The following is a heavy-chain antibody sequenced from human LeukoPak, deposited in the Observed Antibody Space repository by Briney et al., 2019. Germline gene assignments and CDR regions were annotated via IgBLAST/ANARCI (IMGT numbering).Heavy chain of an antibody. Sequence: GASVKVSCKASGGTFSSYAISWVRQAPGQGLEWMGGIIPIFGTANYAQKFQGRVTITADESTSTAYMELSSLRSEDSAVYYCAREPRYSDYDRVLDYWGQGTLVTVSS. V-gene: IGHV1-69*13. J-gene: IGHJ4*02. D-gene: IGHD5-12*01. CDR1: GGTFSSYA. CDR3: AREPRYSDYDRVLDY. CDR2: IIPIFGTA.